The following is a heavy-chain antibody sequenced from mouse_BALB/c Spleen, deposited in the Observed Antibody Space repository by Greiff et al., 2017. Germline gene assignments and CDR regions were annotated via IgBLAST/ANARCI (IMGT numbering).Heavy chain of an antibody. J-gene: IGHJ2*01. D-gene: IGHD2-1*01. CDR2: IDTSDSYT. CDR1: GYTFTDYW. V-gene: IGHV1-69*01. Sequence: VQLQQPGAELVMPGASVKMSCKASGYTFTDYWMHWVKQRPGQGLEWIGAIDTSDSYTSYNQKFKGKATLTVDESSSTAYMQLSSLTSEDSAVYYCARRGNYLFDYWGQGTTLTVSS. CDR3: ARRGNYLFDY.